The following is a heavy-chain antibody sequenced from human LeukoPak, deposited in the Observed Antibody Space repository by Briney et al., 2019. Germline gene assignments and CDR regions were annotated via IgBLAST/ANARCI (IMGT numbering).Heavy chain of an antibody. V-gene: IGHV4-59*12. J-gene: IGHJ5*02. CDR3: ARYCSSTSCQKFDP. Sequence: SETLSLTCTVSGGSISSYYWSWIRQPPGKGLEWIGYIYHSGSTYYNPSLKSRVTISVDRSKNQFSLKLSSVTAADTAVYYCARYCSSTSCQKFDPWGQGTLVTVSS. CDR1: GGSISSYY. CDR2: IYHSGST. D-gene: IGHD2-2*01.